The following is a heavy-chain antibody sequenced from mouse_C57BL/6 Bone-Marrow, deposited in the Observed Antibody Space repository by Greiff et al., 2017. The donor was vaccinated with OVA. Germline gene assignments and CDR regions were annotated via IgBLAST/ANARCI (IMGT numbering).Heavy chain of an antibody. CDR3: DKPPGQLRLRWYDRDY. CDR2: INSDGGST. Sequence: EVMLVESGGGLVQPGESLKLSCESNEYEFPSHDMSWVRKTPEKRLELVAAINSDGGSTYYPDTMERRFIISRDNTKNTLYLQMSSLRSEDTALYYWDKPPGQLRLRWYDRDYWGQGTSVTVSS. V-gene: IGHV5-2*03. J-gene: IGHJ4*01. CDR1: EYEFPSHD. D-gene: IGHD3-2*02.